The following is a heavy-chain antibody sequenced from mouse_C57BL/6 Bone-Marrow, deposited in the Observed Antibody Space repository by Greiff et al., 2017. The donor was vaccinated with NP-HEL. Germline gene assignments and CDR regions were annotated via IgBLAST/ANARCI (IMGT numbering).Heavy chain of an antibody. CDR1: GFSLTSYA. D-gene: IGHD1-1*01. J-gene: IGHJ1*03. Sequence: VKLVESGPGLVAPSQSLSITCTVSGFSLTSYAISWVRQPPGKGLEWLGVIWTGGGPNYNSALKSRLSISKDNSKSQVFLKMNSLQTDDTARYYCARSYGSSEWYFDVWGTGTTVTVSS. CDR2: IWTGGGP. CDR3: ARSYGSSEWYFDV. V-gene: IGHV2-9-1*01.